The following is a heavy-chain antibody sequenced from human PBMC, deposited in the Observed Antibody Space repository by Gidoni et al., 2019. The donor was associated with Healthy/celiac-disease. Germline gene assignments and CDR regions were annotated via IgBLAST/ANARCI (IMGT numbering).Heavy chain of an antibody. V-gene: IGHV3-21*01. CDR3: ARGDVAGRYDFWSGYYTTWAFDI. CDR1: GFTFSSYS. D-gene: IGHD3-3*01. CDR2: ISSSSSYI. J-gene: IGHJ3*02. Sequence: EVQLVESGGGLVKPGGSLRLSCAASGFTFSSYSLNRVRQAPGKGLEWVSSISSSSSYIYYADSVKGRFTISRDNAKNSLYLQMNSLRAEDTAVYYCARGDVAGRYDFWSGYYTTWAFDIWGQGTMVTVSS.